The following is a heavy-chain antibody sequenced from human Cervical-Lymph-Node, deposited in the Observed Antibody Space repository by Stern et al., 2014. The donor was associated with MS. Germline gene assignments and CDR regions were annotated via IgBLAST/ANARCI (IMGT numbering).Heavy chain of an antibody. CDR3: ARREQLWSLYGYYGYDSFDV. J-gene: IGHJ3*01. CDR1: GYTFSNYW. V-gene: IGHV5-51*01. D-gene: IGHD3-3*01. Sequence: DVQLVESGAEVKKPGESLKISCTGSGYTFSNYWIGWVRQIPGKGLEGMGIIFPGDSDTRYSPSLQGQVTISADKSISTAYLQWSSLKASDTAMYYCARREQLWSLYGYYGYDSFDVWGQGTMVIVSS. CDR2: IFPGDSDT.